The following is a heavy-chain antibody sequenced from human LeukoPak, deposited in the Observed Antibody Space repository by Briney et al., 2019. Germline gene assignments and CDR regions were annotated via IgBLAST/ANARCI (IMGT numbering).Heavy chain of an antibody. Sequence: SVKVSCKASGGTFSSYAISWVRQAPGQGLEWMGGIIPIFGTANYAQEFQGRVTITADKSTSTAYMELSSLRSEDTAVYYCARDRGIAVAEFDYWGQGTLVTVSS. D-gene: IGHD6-19*01. CDR2: IIPIFGTA. V-gene: IGHV1-69*06. CDR3: ARDRGIAVAEFDY. CDR1: GGTFSSYA. J-gene: IGHJ4*02.